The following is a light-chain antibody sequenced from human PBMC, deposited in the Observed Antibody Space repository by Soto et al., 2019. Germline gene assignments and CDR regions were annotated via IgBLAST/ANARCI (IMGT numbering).Light chain of an antibody. CDR3: HQYDSLTLT. CDR2: DXS. Sequence: EIVLTQSPGTLPLSRGERAPLPXRASHSVGNNYIGWYQQQPGXPPRVXXFDXSIRATGIPDRLSASGSGSDFTLTISRLEPDDFAVYYCHQYDSLTLTFGGGTKVDIK. CDR1: HSVGNNY. J-gene: IGKJ4*01. V-gene: IGKV3-20*01.